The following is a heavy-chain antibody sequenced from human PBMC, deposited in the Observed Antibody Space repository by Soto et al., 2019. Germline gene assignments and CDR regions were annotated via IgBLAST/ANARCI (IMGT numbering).Heavy chain of an antibody. J-gene: IGHJ4*02. D-gene: IGHD6-13*01. V-gene: IGHV3-13*01. CDR1: GLTFRGFD. CDR3: AKSQEIGTHFFDS. Sequence: PGGSLRLSCDPYGLTFRGFDMRWVRQPTGKGLEWVSSIGTAGDTYYAVSVKGRFTISRDNAKNSLSLQMNILRAGDMAVYFCAKSQEIGTHFFDSWGQGTQVTVSS. CDR2: IGTAGDT.